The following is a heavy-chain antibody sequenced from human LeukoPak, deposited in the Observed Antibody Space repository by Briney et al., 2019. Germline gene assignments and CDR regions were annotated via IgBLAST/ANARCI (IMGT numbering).Heavy chain of an antibody. Sequence: GSSVKVSCKASGGTFSSYAINWVRQAPGQGLEWIGGIIPMFGTANYAEKFQGRVTITADESTTTAYMELSSLRSEDTAVYYCARVQRPTWGDSSSVGGNYFDYWGQGTLVTVSS. CDR2: IIPMFGTA. D-gene: IGHD6-6*01. CDR3: ARVQRPTWGDSSSVGGNYFDY. CDR1: GGTFSSYA. J-gene: IGHJ4*02. V-gene: IGHV1-69*01.